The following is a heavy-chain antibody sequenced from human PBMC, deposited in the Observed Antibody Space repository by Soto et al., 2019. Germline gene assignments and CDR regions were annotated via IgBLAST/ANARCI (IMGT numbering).Heavy chain of an antibody. CDR1: GFTFSDYY. J-gene: IGHJ6*02. CDR2: ISSSSSYT. D-gene: IGHD3-3*01. Sequence: GGSLRLSCAASGFTFSDYYMSWIRQAPGKGLEWVSYISSSSSYTNYADSVKGRFTISRDNAKNSLYLQMNSLRAEDTAVYYCARVVTIFGVVRKDYGMDVWGQGTTVTVS. V-gene: IGHV3-11*06. CDR3: ARVVTIFGVVRKDYGMDV.